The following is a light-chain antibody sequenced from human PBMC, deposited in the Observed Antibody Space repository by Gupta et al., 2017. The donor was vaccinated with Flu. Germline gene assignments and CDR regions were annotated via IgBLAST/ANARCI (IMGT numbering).Light chain of an antibody. J-gene: IGKJ4*01. CDR2: EAS. Sequence: CRASQPISKLLAWYQQKPGQAPRLLLYEASKRATGIPPRFSGSGSRTDFTITISSLEPDDFAVYYCQQSNSWPGTFGGGTKVEIK. CDR1: QPISKL. CDR3: QQSNSWPGT. V-gene: IGKV3-11*01.